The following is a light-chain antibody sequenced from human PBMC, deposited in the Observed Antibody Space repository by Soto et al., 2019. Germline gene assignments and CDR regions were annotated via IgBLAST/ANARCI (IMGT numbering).Light chain of an antibody. V-gene: IGKV3-15*01. Sequence: EVVLTQSPATLSLSSGERATFSCRASQSVGSYLAWYQQKPGQPPRLLVYDASNRATGIPARFSGSGSGTEFTLTISSLQSEDFAVYYCQRYNNWPRTFGQGTKVDIK. CDR1: QSVGSY. CDR2: DAS. J-gene: IGKJ1*01. CDR3: QRYNNWPRT.